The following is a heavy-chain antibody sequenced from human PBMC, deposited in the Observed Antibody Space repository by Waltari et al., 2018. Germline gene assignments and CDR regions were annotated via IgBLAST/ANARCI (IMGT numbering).Heavy chain of an antibody. CDR3: ATIERSVVY. Sequence: QVPPVQSGPDETKPGPSVKVACKDSGGPVSSASYTWVRQAPGQGLEGMGGIIPILGTARYTQKFQGRLTITADTITRTLYMDLSGLRSNDTAIYFCATIERSVVYWGNGTRVTVSS. D-gene: IGHD2-21*01. CDR2: IIPILGTA. J-gene: IGHJ4*01. V-gene: IGHV1-69*10. CDR1: GGPVSSAS.